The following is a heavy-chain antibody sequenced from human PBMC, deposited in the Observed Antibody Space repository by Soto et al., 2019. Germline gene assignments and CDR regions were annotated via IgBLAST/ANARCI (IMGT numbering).Heavy chain of an antibody. CDR1: GYTFTSHS. Sequence: QVQLVQSGAEVKKPGASVKVSCKASGYTFTSHSIIWVRRAPGEGLEWVGGISAYNGYTNSAENFQGRVTMTTDASTNTAYMELRSLRSDDTAVYYCARVGYYYGSGSYVFDPWGQGKMVTVSS. CDR2: ISAYNGYT. J-gene: IGHJ5*02. V-gene: IGHV1-18*04. D-gene: IGHD3-10*01. CDR3: ARVGYYYGSGSYVFDP.